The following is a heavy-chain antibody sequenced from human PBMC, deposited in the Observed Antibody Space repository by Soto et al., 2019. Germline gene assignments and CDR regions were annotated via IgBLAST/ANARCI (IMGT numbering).Heavy chain of an antibody. V-gene: IGHV5-51*01. CDR2: IYPGDSDT. CDR1: GYSFTSYW. D-gene: IGHD3-22*01. J-gene: IGHJ3*02. Sequence: GESLKISCKGSGYSFTSYWIGWVRQMPGKGLEWMGIIYPGDSDTRYSPSFQGQVTISADKSISTAYLQWSSLKASDTAMYYCARLYDSSGYYHRIGAFDIWGQGTMVTVSS. CDR3: ARLYDSSGYYHRIGAFDI.